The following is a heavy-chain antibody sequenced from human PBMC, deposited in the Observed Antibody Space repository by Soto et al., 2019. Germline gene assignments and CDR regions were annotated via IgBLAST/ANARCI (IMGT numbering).Heavy chain of an antibody. J-gene: IGHJ3*02. Sequence: ASVEVSCKASGYTFTSYDINWVRQGTGQGLEWMGWMNPNSGNTGYAQKFQGRVTMTRNTSISTAYMELSSLRSEDTAVYYCARGGSLRWPDAFEIWGQGTMVTVSS. V-gene: IGHV1-8*01. CDR3: ARGGSLRWPDAFEI. D-gene: IGHD4-17*01. CDR1: GYTFTSYD. CDR2: MNPNSGNT.